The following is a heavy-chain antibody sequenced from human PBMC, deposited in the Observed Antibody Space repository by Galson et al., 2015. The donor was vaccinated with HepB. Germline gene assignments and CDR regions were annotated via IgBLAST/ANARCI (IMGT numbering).Heavy chain of an antibody. CDR1: GYTFTSYG. CDR2: ISAYNGNT. Sequence: SVKVSCKASGYTFTSYGISWVRQAPGQGLEWMGWISAYNGNTNYAQKLQGRVTMTTDTSTSTAYMELRSLRSDDTAVYYCARDMYYYGSSGYYGVDYWGQGTLVTVSS. D-gene: IGHD3-22*01. V-gene: IGHV1-18*01. J-gene: IGHJ4*02. CDR3: ARDMYYYGSSGYYGVDY.